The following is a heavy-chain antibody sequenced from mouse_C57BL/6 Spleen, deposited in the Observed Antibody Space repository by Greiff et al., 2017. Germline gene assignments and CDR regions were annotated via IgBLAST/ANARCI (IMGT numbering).Heavy chain of an antibody. CDR3: ARGLDYGSSPWFAY. Sequence: EVQLQESGPGLVKPSQSLSLTCSVTGYSITSGYYWNWIRQFPGNKLEWMGYISYDGSNNYNPYLKNRISITRDTSKNQFFLKLNSVTTEDTATYYCARGLDYGSSPWFAYWGQGTLVTVSA. V-gene: IGHV3-6*01. CDR1: GYSITSGYY. J-gene: IGHJ3*01. D-gene: IGHD1-1*01. CDR2: ISYDGSN.